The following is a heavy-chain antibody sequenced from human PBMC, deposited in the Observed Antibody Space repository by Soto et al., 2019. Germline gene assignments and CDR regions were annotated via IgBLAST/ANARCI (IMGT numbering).Heavy chain of an antibody. CDR1: GYTFTRYD. CDR2: MNPNSGNT. CDR3: ARGEDIVVVPAAGFDY. J-gene: IGHJ4*02. D-gene: IGHD2-2*01. V-gene: IGHV1-8*01. Sequence: ASVKVSCKTSGYTFTRYDINWVRQATGQGLEWMGWMNPNSGNTGYAQKFQGRVTMTRNTSISTAYMELSSLRSEDTAVYYCARGEDIVVVPAAGFDYWGQGTLVTVSS.